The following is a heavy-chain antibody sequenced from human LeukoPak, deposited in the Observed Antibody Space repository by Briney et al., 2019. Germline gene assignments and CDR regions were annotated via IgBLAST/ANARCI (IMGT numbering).Heavy chain of an antibody. J-gene: IGHJ4*02. Sequence: GGSLRLSCAASGFSFSGDAIHWVRQAPGKGLEWVALIWSDGSQTKYAGSVKGRFTVSRDNSKNTAFLQMSGLTVEDTAVYYCAGAAALGNYLIDYWGQGTLVTVSS. V-gene: IGHV3-33*01. CDR3: AGAAALGNYLIDY. CDR1: GFSFSGDA. CDR2: IWSDGSQT. D-gene: IGHD3-16*01.